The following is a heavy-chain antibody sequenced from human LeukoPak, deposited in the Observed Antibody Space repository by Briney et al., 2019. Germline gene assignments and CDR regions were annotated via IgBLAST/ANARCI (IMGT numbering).Heavy chain of an antibody. Sequence: ASVKVSCKASGYTFTSYGISWVRQAPGQGLEWVGWISAYNGNTNYAQKLQGRVTMTTDTSTSTAYMELRSLRSDGTAVYYCARVRLYDFWSGYYQYYFDYWGQGTLVTVSS. D-gene: IGHD3-3*01. CDR1: GYTFTSYG. J-gene: IGHJ4*02. CDR3: ARVRLYDFWSGYYQYYFDY. V-gene: IGHV1-18*01. CDR2: ISAYNGNT.